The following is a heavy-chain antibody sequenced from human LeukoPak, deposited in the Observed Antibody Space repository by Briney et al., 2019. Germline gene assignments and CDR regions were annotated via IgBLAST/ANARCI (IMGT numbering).Heavy chain of an antibody. D-gene: IGHD4-11*01. J-gene: IGHJ3*02. V-gene: IGHV3-30*02. CDR2: IRYDGSNK. CDR1: GFTFSTYG. Sequence: GRSLRLSCAASGFTFSTYGMHWVRQAPGKGLEWVAFIRYDGSNKYYADSVKGRFTISRDNSRNTLYLQMNSLRAEDTAVYYCAKDWTTITTFFAFDIWGQGTMVTVSS. CDR3: AKDWTTITTFFAFDI.